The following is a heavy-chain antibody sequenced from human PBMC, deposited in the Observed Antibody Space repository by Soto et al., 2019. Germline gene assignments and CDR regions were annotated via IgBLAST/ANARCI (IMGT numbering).Heavy chain of an antibody. V-gene: IGHV3-23*01. D-gene: IGHD6-19*01. CDR3: AKDAKTTSGWFLDS. CDR2: ITGSGVST. J-gene: IGHJ4*02. CDR1: VFTFSSYA. Sequence: GGSLRLSCAASVFTFSSYAMTWVRQAPGKGLEWVSAITGSGVSTYHADSVKGRFTISRDNSANTLYLQMNGLSAEDTAVYYCAKDAKTTSGWFLDSWGPGTLVTVSS.